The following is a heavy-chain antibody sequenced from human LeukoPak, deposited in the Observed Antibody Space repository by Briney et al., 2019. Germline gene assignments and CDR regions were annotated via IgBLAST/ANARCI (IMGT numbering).Heavy chain of an antibody. Sequence: GGSLRLSCAASGFTFSSYTMHWVRQAPGKGLEWVAVISYDGSNKYYADSVKGRFTISRDNSKNTLYLQMNTLRAEDTAVYYCARDGPFGVVMSLGDAFDIWGQGTMVTVSS. V-gene: IGHV3-30-3*01. J-gene: IGHJ3*02. D-gene: IGHD3-3*01. CDR1: GFTFSSYT. CDR2: ISYDGSNK. CDR3: ARDGPFGVVMSLGDAFDI.